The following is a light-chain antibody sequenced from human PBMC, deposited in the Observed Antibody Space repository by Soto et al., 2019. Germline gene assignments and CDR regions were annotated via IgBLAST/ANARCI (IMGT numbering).Light chain of an antibody. CDR1: SSNIGAGYD. J-gene: IGLJ2*01. CDR2: GNS. Sequence: QSVLTQPPSVSGAPGQRVTISCTGSSSNIGAGYDVHWYQQLPGTAPKLLIYGNSNRPSGVPDRFSGSKSGTSASLAITGLQAEDEADYYCQSYDSSLRAVFGGATKLTVL. V-gene: IGLV1-40*01. CDR3: QSYDSSLRAV.